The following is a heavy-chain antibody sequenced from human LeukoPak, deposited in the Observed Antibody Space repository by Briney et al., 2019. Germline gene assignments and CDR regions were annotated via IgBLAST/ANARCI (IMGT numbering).Heavy chain of an antibody. CDR1: GGSISSYY. Sequence: ETLSLTCTVSGGSISSYYWSWIRQPPGKGLEWIGYIYYSGSTNYNPSLKSRVTISVDTSKNQFSLKLSSVTAADTAVYYCATLVDTAKGGWFDPWGQGTLVTVSS. V-gene: IGHV4-59*01. D-gene: IGHD5-18*01. CDR2: IYYSGST. CDR3: ATLVDTAKGGWFDP. J-gene: IGHJ5*02.